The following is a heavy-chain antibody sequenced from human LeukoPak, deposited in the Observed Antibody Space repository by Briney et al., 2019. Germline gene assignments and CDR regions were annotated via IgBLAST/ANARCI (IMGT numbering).Heavy chain of an antibody. D-gene: IGHD4-17*01. V-gene: IGHV1-69*05. CDR2: IIPIFGTA. J-gene: IGHJ4*02. Sequence: SVKVSCKASGYTFTSYDINWVRQAPGQGLEWMGRIIPIFGTANYAQKFQGRVTITTDESTSTAYMELSSLRSEDTAVYYCARDPWARDGDYGFDYWGQGTLVTVSS. CDR1: GYTFTSYD. CDR3: ARDPWARDGDYGFDY.